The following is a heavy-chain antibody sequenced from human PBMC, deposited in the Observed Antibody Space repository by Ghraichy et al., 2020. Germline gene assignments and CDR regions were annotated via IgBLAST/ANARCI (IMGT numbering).Heavy chain of an antibody. CDR1: GFTFGSYW. J-gene: IGHJ3*02. V-gene: IGHV3-7*01. Sequence: GGSLRLSCAAYGFTFGSYWMSWVRQAPGKGLEWVANIKQDGSDKYYVDSVKGRFTISRDNAKNSLYLQMNSLRAEDTAVYYCARDPRTDAFDIWGQGTMVTVSS. CDR2: IKQDGSDK. CDR3: ARDPRTDAFDI.